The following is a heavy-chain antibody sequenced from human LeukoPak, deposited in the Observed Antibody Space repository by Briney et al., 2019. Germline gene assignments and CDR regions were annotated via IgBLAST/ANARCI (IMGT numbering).Heavy chain of an antibody. CDR3: ARRGDSRGYYDAFDI. D-gene: IGHD3-22*01. V-gene: IGHV3-21*01. CDR2: ISSSSSYI. CDR1: GFTFSSYS. Sequence: GGSLRLSCAASGFTFSSYSMNWVRQAPGKGPEWVSSISSSSSYIYYADSVKGRFTISRENAKNSLYLQMNSLRVGDTAVYYCARRGDSRGYYDAFDIWGQGTMVTVSS. J-gene: IGHJ3*02.